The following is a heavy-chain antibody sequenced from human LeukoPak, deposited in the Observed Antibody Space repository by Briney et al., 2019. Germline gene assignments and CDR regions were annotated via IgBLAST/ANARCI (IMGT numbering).Heavy chain of an antibody. D-gene: IGHD5-24*01. CDR3: ARVRRHGYNLRDAFDI. CDR1: GYTFTSYG. Sequence: GASVEVSCKASGYTFTSYGISWVRQAPGQGLEWMGWISAYNGNTNYAQKLQSRVTMTTDTSTSTAYMELRSLRSDDTAVYYCARVRRHGYNLRDAFDIWGQGTMVTVSS. V-gene: IGHV1-18*01. CDR2: ISAYNGNT. J-gene: IGHJ3*02.